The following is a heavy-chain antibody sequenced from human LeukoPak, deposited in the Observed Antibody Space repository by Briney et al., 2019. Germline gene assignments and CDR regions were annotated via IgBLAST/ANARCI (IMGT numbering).Heavy chain of an antibody. J-gene: IGHJ4*02. Sequence: ASVKVSCKASGYTFTGCYMHWVRQAPGQGLEWMGWINPNSGGTNYAQKFQGRVTMTRDTSISTAYMELSRLRSDDTAVYYCARRGSTYYDFWSGYYTNDYWGQGTLVTVSS. V-gene: IGHV1-2*02. CDR3: ARRGSTYYDFWSGYYTNDY. CDR1: GYTFTGCY. D-gene: IGHD3-3*01. CDR2: INPNSGGT.